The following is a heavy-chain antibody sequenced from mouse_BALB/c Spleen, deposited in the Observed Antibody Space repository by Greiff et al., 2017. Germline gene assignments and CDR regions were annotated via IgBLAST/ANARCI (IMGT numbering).Heavy chain of an antibody. CDR3: ARGGGRYDGGLDY. V-gene: IGHV5-17*02. Sequence: EVQRVESGGGLVQPGGSRKLSCAASGFTFSSFGMHWVRQAPEKGLEWVAYISSGSSTIYYADTVKGRYTISRDNPKNTLFLQMTRLRSEDTAMYYCARGGGRYDGGLDYWGQGTTLTVSS. D-gene: IGHD2-14*01. J-gene: IGHJ2*01. CDR1: GFTFSSFG. CDR2: ISSGSSTI.